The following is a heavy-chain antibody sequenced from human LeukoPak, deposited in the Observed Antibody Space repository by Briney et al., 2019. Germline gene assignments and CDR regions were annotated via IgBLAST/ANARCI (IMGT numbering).Heavy chain of an antibody. J-gene: IGHJ5*02. V-gene: IGHV4-61*05. Sequence: SSETLSLTCTVSGDSMTSTSHFWDWIRQPPGKGLEWIGHIYYSGSTNYNPSLKSRVTISVDTSKNQISLKLSSVTAADTAVYYCARQTDAYYYGSGSYVRTASNWFDPWGQGTLVTVSS. CDR1: GDSMTSTSHF. CDR3: ARQTDAYYYGSGSYVRTASNWFDP. D-gene: IGHD3-10*01. CDR2: IYYSGST.